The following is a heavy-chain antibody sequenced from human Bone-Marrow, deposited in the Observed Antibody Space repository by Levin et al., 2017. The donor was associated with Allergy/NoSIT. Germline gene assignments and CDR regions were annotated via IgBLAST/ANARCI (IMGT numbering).Heavy chain of an antibody. CDR3: ARNWGEGNAFDI. Sequence: ASVKVSCTGSGYTFKTYGLGWVRQAPGQGLEWMGWISGYNGNINYSENFQGRITLTTDTSTNTAYMELRSLTSDDSAIYYCARNWGEGNAFDIWGQGTVVTVFS. D-gene: IGHD3-16*01. CDR1: GYTFKTYG. V-gene: IGHV1-18*01. CDR2: ISGYNGNI. J-gene: IGHJ3*02.